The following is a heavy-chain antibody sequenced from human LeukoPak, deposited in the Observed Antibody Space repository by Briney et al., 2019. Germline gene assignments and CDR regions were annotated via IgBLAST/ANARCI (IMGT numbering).Heavy chain of an antibody. CDR3: ASGSGSYRTPYYYMDV. V-gene: IGHV3-53*01. CDR2: IYSGGST. J-gene: IGHJ6*03. D-gene: IGHD3-10*01. CDR1: GFTVSSNY. Sequence: QSGGSLRLSCAASGFTVSSNYMSWVRQAPGKGLEWVSVIYSGGSTYYSDSVKGRFTISRDNSKKTMYLQMNNLRAEEKTVYYCASGSGSYRTPYYYMDVWGTGNTVTVSS.